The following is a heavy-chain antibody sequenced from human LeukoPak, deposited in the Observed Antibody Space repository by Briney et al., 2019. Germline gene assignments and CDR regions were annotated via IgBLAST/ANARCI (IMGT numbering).Heavy chain of an antibody. D-gene: IGHD3-10*01. CDR3: ARERGDILMPNWFDP. CDR1: GFTFSSYG. Sequence: GRSLRLSCAASGFTFSSYGMHWVRQAPGKGPQWVALIWYDGSNKYYAGSVKGRFTISRDNSKKTLYLQMNSLRAEDTAVYYCARERGDILMPNWFDPWGQGTLVTVSS. V-gene: IGHV3-33*01. CDR2: IWYDGSNK. J-gene: IGHJ5*02.